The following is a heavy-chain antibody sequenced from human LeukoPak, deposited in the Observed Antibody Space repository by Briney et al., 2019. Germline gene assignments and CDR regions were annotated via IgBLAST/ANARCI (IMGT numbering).Heavy chain of an antibody. D-gene: IGHD1-26*01. CDR3: AKDPALSGSYYFDY. Sequence: PGGSLRLSCAASGFTFSSYGMHWVRQAPGKGLEWVAVISYDGSNKYYADSVKGRFTISRDNSKNTLYLQMNSLRAEDTAVYYCAKDPALSGSYYFDYWGQGTLVTVSS. CDR1: GFTFSSYG. V-gene: IGHV3-30*18. J-gene: IGHJ4*02. CDR2: ISYDGSNK.